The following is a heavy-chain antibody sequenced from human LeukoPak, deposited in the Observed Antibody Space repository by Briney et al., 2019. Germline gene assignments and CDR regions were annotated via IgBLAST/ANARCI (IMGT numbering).Heavy chain of an antibody. J-gene: IGHJ3*02. CDR3: AKDMYYDILTGYYDAFDI. CDR2: ISGSGGST. CDR1: GFTFSSYA. Sequence: PGGSLRLSCAASGFTFSSYAMSWVRQAPGKGLEWGSAISGSGGSTYYADSVKGRFTISRDNSKNTLYLQINSLRAEDTAVYYCAKDMYYDILTGYYDAFDIWGQGTMVTVSS. D-gene: IGHD3-9*01. V-gene: IGHV3-23*01.